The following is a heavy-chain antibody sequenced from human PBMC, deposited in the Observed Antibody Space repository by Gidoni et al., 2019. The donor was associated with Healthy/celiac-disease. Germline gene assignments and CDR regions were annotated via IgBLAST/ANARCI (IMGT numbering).Heavy chain of an antibody. V-gene: IGHV4-34*01. Sequence: QVQLQQWGAGLLKPSETLSLTCAVYGGSFSGYYWSWIRQPPGKGLEWIGEINHSGSTNYNPSLKSRVTISVDTSKNQFSLKLSSVTAADTAVYYCARVVYRAAGYGWFDPWGQGTLVTVSS. CDR3: ARVVYRAAGYGWFDP. CDR2: INHSGST. CDR1: GGSFSGYY. J-gene: IGHJ5*02. D-gene: IGHD6-13*01.